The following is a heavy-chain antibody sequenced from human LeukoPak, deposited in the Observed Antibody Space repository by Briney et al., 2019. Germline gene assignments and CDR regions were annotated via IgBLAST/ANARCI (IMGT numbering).Heavy chain of an antibody. CDR2: ITPKSGDT. D-gene: IGHD3-3*02. J-gene: IGHJ4*02. Sequence: GSVKFSCNASGYTFSDFYIHWVRHPPGQGLEYVGWITPKSGDTYSPQRFQGRVTMTRDASISTAYMELSSLRSDDTAVYFCARVRLADERAWAYWGQGTLVTVSS. CDR3: ARVRLADERAWAY. V-gene: IGHV1-2*02. CDR1: GYTFSDFY.